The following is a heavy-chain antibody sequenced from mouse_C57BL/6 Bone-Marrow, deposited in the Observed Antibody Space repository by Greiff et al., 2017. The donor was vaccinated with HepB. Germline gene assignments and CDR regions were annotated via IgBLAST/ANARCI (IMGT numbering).Heavy chain of an antibody. D-gene: IGHD3-2*02. J-gene: IGHJ3*01. V-gene: IGHV1-55*01. CDR2: IYPGSGST. Sequence: QVQLQQPGAELVKPGASVKMSCKASGYTFTSYWMTWVKQRPGQGLEWIGDIYPGSGSTNYNEKFKSKATLTVDTSSSTAYMQLSSLTSEDSAVYYCASDNSGFACIGYWAQGTPVTVSA. CDR3: ASDNSGFACIGY. CDR1: GYTFTSYW.